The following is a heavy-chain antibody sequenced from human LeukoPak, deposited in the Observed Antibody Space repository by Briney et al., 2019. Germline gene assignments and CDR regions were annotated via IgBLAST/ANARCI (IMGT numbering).Heavy chain of an antibody. J-gene: IGHJ4*02. CDR1: GFTFSSYA. D-gene: IGHD6-13*01. V-gene: IGHV3-30*04. Sequence: GGSLRLSCAASGFTFSSYAMHWVRQAPAKGREWVAVISYDGRNKYYADSVKGRFSISRDNSKNTLYLQMNSLRAEDTAVYYCASAPIAAARAYYFAYWGQGPLVTVPS. CDR3: ASAPIAAARAYYFAY. CDR2: ISYDGRNK.